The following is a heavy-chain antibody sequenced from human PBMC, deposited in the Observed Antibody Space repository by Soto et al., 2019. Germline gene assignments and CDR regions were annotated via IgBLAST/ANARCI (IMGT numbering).Heavy chain of an antibody. D-gene: IGHD2-2*01. J-gene: IGHJ3*02. Sequence: QITLKESGPTLVKPTQTLTLTCTFSGFSLSTSGVGVGWIRQPPGKSLEWLALIYWDDDKRYSPSLKSRLTITKDTSKNQVVLTMTNMDPVDTATYYCAHSDCSSTSCTDAFDIWGQGTMVTVSS. CDR1: GFSLSTSGVG. CDR3: AHSDCSSTSCTDAFDI. CDR2: IYWDDDK. V-gene: IGHV2-5*02.